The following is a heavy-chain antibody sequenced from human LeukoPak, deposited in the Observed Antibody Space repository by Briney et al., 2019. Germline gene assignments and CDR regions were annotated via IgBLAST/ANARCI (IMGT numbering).Heavy chain of an antibody. D-gene: IGHD2-15*01. CDR3: AVTWGRSGGAFDI. J-gene: IGHJ3*02. CDR2: INGDGSTT. V-gene: IGHV3-74*01. CDR1: GFTFSSYW. Sequence: GGSLRLSCAASGFTFSSYWMHWVRQAPGKGLVWVSRINGDGSTTAYADSVKGRFIISRDNAKNTLYLQMNSLRAEDTAVYYCAVTWGRSGGAFDIWGQGTMVTVSS.